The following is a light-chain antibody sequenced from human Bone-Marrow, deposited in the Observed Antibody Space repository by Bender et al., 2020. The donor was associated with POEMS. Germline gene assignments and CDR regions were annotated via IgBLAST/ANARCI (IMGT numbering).Light chain of an antibody. J-gene: IGLJ3*02. CDR1: SSDVGGYNY. CDR2: DVS. Sequence: QSALTQPRSVSGSPGQSVTISCTGTSSDVGGYNYVSWYQQHPGKAPKLMIFDVSKRPSGVPDRFSGSKSANTASLTISGLQAEDEADYYCCSFAGSSLLVFGGGTELTVL. CDR3: CSFAGSSLLV. V-gene: IGLV2-11*01.